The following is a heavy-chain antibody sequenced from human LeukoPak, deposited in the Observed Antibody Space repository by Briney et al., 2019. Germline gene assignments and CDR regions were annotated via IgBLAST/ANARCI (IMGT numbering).Heavy chain of an antibody. CDR3: ARRDNFDY. D-gene: IGHD2-15*01. V-gene: IGHV3-30-3*01. J-gene: IGHJ4*02. Sequence: GGSLRLSCAASGFTFSGFAMHWVRQTPGKGLEWQAGISDDGTNKYYAQSVKGRFTISRDNSKNMLFLQMNSLRSEDTAIYYCARRDNFDYWGQGTLVTVSS. CDR2: ISDDGTNK. CDR1: GFTFSGFA.